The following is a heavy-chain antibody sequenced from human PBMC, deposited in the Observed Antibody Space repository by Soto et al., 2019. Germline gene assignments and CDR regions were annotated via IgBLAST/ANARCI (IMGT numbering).Heavy chain of an antibody. CDR2: IIPIFGTA. V-gene: IGHV1-69*13. CDR1: GGTFSSYA. Sequence: ASVKVSCKASGGTFSSYAISWVRQAPGQGLEWMGGIIPIFGTANYAQKFQGRVTITADESTSTAYMELSSLRSEDTAVYYCARSRSGSYRFDYWGQGTLVTVSS. D-gene: IGHD1-26*01. CDR3: ARSRSGSYRFDY. J-gene: IGHJ4*02.